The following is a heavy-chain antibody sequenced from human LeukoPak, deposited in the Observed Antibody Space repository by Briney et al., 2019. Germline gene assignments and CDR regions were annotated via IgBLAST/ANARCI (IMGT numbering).Heavy chain of an antibody. CDR3: ARNEYYYDRNPDFDY. V-gene: IGHV1-2*02. J-gene: IGHJ4*02. CDR2: INPNSGGT. CDR1: GYTFTGYY. Sequence: ASVKVSCKASGYTFTGYYMHWVRQAPGQGLEWMGWINPNSGGTNYAQKFQGRVTMTRDTSISTAYMELSRLRSDDTAVYYCARNEYYYDRNPDFDYWGQGTLVTVSS. D-gene: IGHD3-22*01.